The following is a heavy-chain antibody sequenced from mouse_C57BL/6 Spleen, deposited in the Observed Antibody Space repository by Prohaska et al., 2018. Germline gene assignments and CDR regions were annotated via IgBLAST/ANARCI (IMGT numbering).Heavy chain of an antibody. D-gene: IGHD2-3*01. V-gene: IGHV1-63*01. J-gene: IGHJ2*01. CDR1: GKTFTNYW. Sequence: QVHLHQSVSQLVSPGTSMKMSSKASGKTFTNYWIVCAKQLPRHGLESIGHIYPRRRYTNYNEKFKGKATLTADKSSSTAYMQFSSRTSDDSAIYYCARGDGYYDYWGQGTTLTVSS. CDR3: ARGDGYYDY. CDR2: IYPRRRYT.